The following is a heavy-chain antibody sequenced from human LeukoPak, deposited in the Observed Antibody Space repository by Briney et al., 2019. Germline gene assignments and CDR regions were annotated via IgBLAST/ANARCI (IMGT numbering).Heavy chain of an antibody. CDR2: VYYSGST. CDR3: ASIASVDY. J-gene: IGHJ4*02. CDR1: GGSISTYY. V-gene: IGHV4-59*12. D-gene: IGHD2-15*01. Sequence: SETLSLTCTVSGGSISTYYWSWIRQPPGKGLEWIGYVYYSGSTNYNPSLKSRVTMSVDTSKNQFSLELSSVTAADTAVYYCASIASVDYWGQGTLVTVSS.